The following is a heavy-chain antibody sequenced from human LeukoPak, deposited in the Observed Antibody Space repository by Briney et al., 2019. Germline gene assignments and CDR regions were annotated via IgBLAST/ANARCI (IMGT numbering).Heavy chain of an antibody. CDR1: GFTFSSYA. CDR2: ISGRGGST. D-gene: IGHD3-22*01. J-gene: IGHJ6*02. Sequence: PGGSLRLSCAASGFTFSSYAMHWVRQAPGKGLEWVSAISGRGGSTYYADSVKGRFTISRDNSKNTLYLQMNSLRADDTAVYHCAKSYYYDSSDYLPPSTYYGMDVWGQGTTVTVSS. CDR3: AKSYYYDSSDYLPPSTYYGMDV. V-gene: IGHV3-23*01.